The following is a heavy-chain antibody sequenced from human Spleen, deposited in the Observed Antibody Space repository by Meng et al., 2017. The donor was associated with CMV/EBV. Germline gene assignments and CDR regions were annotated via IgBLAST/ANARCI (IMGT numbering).Heavy chain of an antibody. CDR2: IYWDDDD. CDR3: AHSSYYYRSGSYYPFEY. V-gene: IGHV2-5*02. Sequence: SLISTGMAVGWIRQPPEKALEWLALIYWDDDDRYSPSLKTRLTITKDTSKNQVVLTMTNMDPVDTGTYFCAHSSYYYRSGSYYPFEYWGQGTLVTVSS. J-gene: IGHJ4*02. CDR1: SLISTGMA. D-gene: IGHD3-10*01.